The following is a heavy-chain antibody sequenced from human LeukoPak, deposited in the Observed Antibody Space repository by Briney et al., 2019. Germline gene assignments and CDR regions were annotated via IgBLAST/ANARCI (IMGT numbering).Heavy chain of an antibody. Sequence: PSETLSLTCAVYGGSISSYYWSWIRQPPGKGLEWIGYIYYSGSTYYNPSLKSRVTISVDTSKNQFSLKLSSVTAADTAVYYCARHFRTYGSGTYYFDYWGQGTLVTVSS. J-gene: IGHJ4*02. CDR2: IYYSGST. CDR1: GGSISSYY. D-gene: IGHD3-10*01. CDR3: ARHFRTYGSGTYYFDY. V-gene: IGHV4-59*08.